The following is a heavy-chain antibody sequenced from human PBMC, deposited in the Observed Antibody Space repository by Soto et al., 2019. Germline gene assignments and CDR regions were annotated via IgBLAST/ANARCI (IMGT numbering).Heavy chain of an antibody. CDR3: ARQWTNYDILTGYFQYYIDY. CDR2: ISGSGGST. J-gene: IGHJ4*02. V-gene: IGHV3-23*01. D-gene: IGHD3-9*01. CDR1: GFTFSSYA. Sequence: GGSLRLSCAASGFTFSSYAMSWVRQAPGKGLEWVSAISGSGGSTYYADSVKGRFTISRDNSKNTLYLQMNSLRAEDTAVYYCARQWTNYDILTGYFQYYIDYWGQGTLVTVSS.